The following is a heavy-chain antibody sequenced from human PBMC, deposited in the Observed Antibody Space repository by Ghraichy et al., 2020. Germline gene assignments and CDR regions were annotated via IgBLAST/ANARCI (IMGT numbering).Heavy chain of an antibody. CDR3: ARDSMVRGVIMLDYYYYGMDV. J-gene: IGHJ6*02. D-gene: IGHD3-10*01. CDR2: IYYSGST. CDR1: GGSVSSGSYY. Sequence: SETLSLTCTVSGGSVSSGSYYWSWIRQPPGKGLEWIGYIYYSGSTNYNPSLKSRVTISVDTSKNQFSLKLSSVTAADTAVYYCARDSMVRGVIMLDYYYYGMDVWGQGTTVTVSS. V-gene: IGHV4-61*01.